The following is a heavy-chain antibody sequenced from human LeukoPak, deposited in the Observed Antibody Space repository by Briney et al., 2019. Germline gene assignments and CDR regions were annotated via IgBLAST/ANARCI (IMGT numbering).Heavy chain of an antibody. CDR1: GGSSSGYY. CDR2: INHSGST. Sequence: SETLSLTCAVYGGSSSGYYWSWIRQPPGKWLEWIGEINHSGSTNYNPSLKSRVTISVDTSKNQFSLKLSSVTAADTAVYYCARGRVNTMVRGANYYYGMNVWGKGTTVTVSS. V-gene: IGHV4-34*01. D-gene: IGHD3-10*01. J-gene: IGHJ6*04. CDR3: ARGRVNTMVRGANYYYGMNV.